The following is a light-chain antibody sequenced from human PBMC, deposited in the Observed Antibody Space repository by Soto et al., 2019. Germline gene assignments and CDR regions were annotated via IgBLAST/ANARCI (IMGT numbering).Light chain of an antibody. Sequence: VLTQPPSVSGAPGQRVTISCTGSSSNIEAGYAVHWYQQLPGTAPKLLIYDNNNRPSGVPDRFSGSKSGTSASLAITGLQAEDEADYYCQSYDSSLSAWVFGGGTKLTVL. J-gene: IGLJ3*02. V-gene: IGLV1-40*01. CDR3: QSYDSSLSAWV. CDR1: SSNIEAGYA. CDR2: DNN.